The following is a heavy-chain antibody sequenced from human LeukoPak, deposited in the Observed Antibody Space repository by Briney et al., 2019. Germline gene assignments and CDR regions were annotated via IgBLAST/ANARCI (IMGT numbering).Heavy chain of an antibody. Sequence: ASVKVSCKASGGTLSSYAISWVRQAPGQGLEWMGGIIPIFGTANYAQKFQGRVTITADESTSTAYMELSSLRSEDTAVYYCVYLGYCSGGSCYSGDFDYWGQGTLVTVSS. D-gene: IGHD2-15*01. V-gene: IGHV1-69*01. CDR2: IIPIFGTA. J-gene: IGHJ4*02. CDR3: VYLGYCSGGSCYSGDFDY. CDR1: GGTLSSYA.